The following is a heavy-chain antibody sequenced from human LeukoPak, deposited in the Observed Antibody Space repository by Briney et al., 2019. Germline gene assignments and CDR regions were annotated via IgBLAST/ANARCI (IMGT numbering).Heavy chain of an antibody. CDR2: INPNSGGT. Sequence: ASVKVSCKASGYTFTGYYMHWVRQAPGQGLEWMGWINPNSGGTNYAQKFQGRVTMTRDTSISTAYMELSRLRSDDTAVYYCARTPYYDFWSGYPWFDPWGQGTLVTVSS. CDR1: GYTFTGYY. D-gene: IGHD3-3*01. CDR3: ARTPYYDFWSGYPWFDP. V-gene: IGHV1-2*02. J-gene: IGHJ5*02.